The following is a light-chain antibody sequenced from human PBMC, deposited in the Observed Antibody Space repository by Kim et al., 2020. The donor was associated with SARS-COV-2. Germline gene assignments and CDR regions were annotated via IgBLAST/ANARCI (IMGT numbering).Light chain of an antibody. Sequence: ATITCKSSHIVLKRSATKNYLAWYQRKPGHAPKLLMYWASTREAGVPERFRGSGSGTDFTLTISSLQAADMSVYYCLHSYDSPLTFGEGTKVDIK. V-gene: IGKV4-1*01. CDR2: WAS. CDR3: LHSYDSPLT. J-gene: IGKJ4*01. CDR1: HIVLKRSATKNY.